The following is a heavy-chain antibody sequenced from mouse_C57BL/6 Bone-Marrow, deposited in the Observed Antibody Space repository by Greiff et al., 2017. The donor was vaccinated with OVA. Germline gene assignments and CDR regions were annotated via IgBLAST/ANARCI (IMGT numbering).Heavy chain of an antibody. J-gene: IGHJ3*01. CDR2: INPSSGYT. CDR3: ARWGAYYWFAY. V-gene: IGHV1-4*01. Sequence: VKLMESGAELARPGASVKMSCKASGYTFTSYTMHWVKQRPGQGLEWIGYINPSSGYTKYNQKFKDKATLTADKSSSTAYMQLSSLTSEDSAVYYCARWGAYYWFAYWGQGTLVTVSA. D-gene: IGHD2-10*01. CDR1: GYTFTSYT.